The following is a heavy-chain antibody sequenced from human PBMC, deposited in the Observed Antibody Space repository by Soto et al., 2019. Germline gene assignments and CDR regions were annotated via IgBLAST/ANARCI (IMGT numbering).Heavy chain of an antibody. D-gene: IGHD4-17*01. CDR3: ARDHGDYRKYYNYSYMDV. V-gene: IGHV3-11*01. Sequence: QVQLVESGGGLVKPGGSLRLSCAASGFTFSDYYMNWIRQAPGKGLEWVSYISSSGSTIYYAGSVKGRVTISRDTAKNSLDLQMNSLRAEDTAVYYCARDHGDYRKYYNYSYMDVWGKGTTVTVSS. J-gene: IGHJ6*03. CDR2: ISSSGSTI. CDR1: GFTFSDYY.